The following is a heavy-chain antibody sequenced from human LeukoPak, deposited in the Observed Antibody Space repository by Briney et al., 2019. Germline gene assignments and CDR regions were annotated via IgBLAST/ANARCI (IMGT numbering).Heavy chain of an antibody. CDR2: IYYSGGT. CDR1: GGSISSYY. D-gene: IGHD2/OR15-2a*01. V-gene: IGHV4-59*01. CDR3: ARDRGYYYNWFDP. Sequence: PSETLSLTCTVSGGSISSYYWSWIRQPPGKGLEWIGYIYYSGGTNYNPSLKSRVTISVDTSKNQFSLKLSSVTAADTAVYYCARDRGYYYNWFDPWGQGTLVTVSS. J-gene: IGHJ5*02.